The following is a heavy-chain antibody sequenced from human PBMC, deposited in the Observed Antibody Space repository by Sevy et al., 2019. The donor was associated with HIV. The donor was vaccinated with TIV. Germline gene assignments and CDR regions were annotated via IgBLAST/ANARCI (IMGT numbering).Heavy chain of an antibody. Sequence: GGSLRLSCAASGFTFSGSAMHWVRQASGKGLEWVGRIRSKANSYATAYAASVKGRFTISRDDSKNTAYLQMNSLKTEDTALYYCTRQDRSGWYLFDYWGQGTLVTVSS. CDR1: GFTFSGSA. CDR3: TRQDRSGWYLFDY. D-gene: IGHD6-13*01. V-gene: IGHV3-73*01. J-gene: IGHJ4*02. CDR2: IRSKANSYAT.